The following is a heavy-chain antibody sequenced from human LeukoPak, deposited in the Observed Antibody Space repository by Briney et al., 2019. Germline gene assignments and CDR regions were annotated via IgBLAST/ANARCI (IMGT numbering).Heavy chain of an antibody. CDR2: IYTSGNT. V-gene: IGHV4-61*02. Sequence: PSQTLSLTCTVSGGSISTGSYYWSWIRQPAGKGLEWIGRIYTSGNTHYNPSLKNRVTISVDTSKNEFSLKLSSVTATDTAVYYCARVPHSVEGSMKAVFIHYFDYWGQGSLVTVSS. CDR1: GGSISTGSYY. D-gene: IGHD3-22*01. CDR3: ARVPHSVEGSMKAVFIHYFDY. J-gene: IGHJ4*02.